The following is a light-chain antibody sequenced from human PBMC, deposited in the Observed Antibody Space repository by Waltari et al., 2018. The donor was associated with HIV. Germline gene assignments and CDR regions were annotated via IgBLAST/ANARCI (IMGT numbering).Light chain of an antibody. V-gene: IGKV3-15*01. CDR2: GAS. Sequence: EIVMTQSPANLAVSPGERATLSCRASQSGSSNLAWYQQKPGQPPRLLIYGASTRATGIPARFSGSGSGTEFTLTISSLQSEDFAVYYCQQYNNWPPWTFGQGTKVEIK. CDR1: QSGSSN. J-gene: IGKJ1*01. CDR3: QQYNNWPPWT.